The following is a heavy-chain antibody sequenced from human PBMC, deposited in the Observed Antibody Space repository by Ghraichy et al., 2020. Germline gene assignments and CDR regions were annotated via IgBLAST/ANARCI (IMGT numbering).Heavy chain of an antibody. V-gene: IGHV3-30*04. J-gene: IGHJ4*02. CDR1: GFPFSVYA. Sequence: GGSLRLSCAASGFPFSVYAIHWVRQAPGKGLEWVTFISSAGTNRYYADSVRGRFTISRDNSKNTVSLQLNSLTAEDTAVYYCARDWHYDDSGYFDFWGQGTLVTVSS. D-gene: IGHD3-22*01. CDR3: ARDWHYDDSGYFDF. CDR2: ISSAGTNR.